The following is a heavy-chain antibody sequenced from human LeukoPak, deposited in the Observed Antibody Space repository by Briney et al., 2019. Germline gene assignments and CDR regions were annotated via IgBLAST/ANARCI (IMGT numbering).Heavy chain of an antibody. V-gene: IGHV3-64*01. D-gene: IGHD5-12*01. Sequence: GGSLRLSCTASGFTLSSYVMHWVRQAPGKGLEYVSAISSNGDSTYYVNSVKGRFTISRDNPKNTLCLQMGSLRAEDMAVYYCARGIRGYSGYDYWGQGTLVTVSS. CDR1: GFTLSSYV. CDR2: ISSNGDST. CDR3: ARGIRGYSGYDY. J-gene: IGHJ4*02.